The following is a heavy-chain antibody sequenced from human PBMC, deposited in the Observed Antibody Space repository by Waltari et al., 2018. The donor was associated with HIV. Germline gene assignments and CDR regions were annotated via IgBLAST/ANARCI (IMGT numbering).Heavy chain of an antibody. D-gene: IGHD6-13*01. CDR3: ARRGGRSSPLGY. J-gene: IGHJ4*02. CDR2: IKQDGSGI. V-gene: IGHV3-7*01. CDR1: GFTFSSYW. Sequence: EVQLVESGGGLVQPGGSLRLSCAASGFTFSSYWMSWVRQAPGKGREWVGNIKQDGSGIYDVDSVKGRFTISRDNAKNSLYLQMNSLRAEDTAVYFCARRGGRSSPLGYWGQGTLVTVSS.